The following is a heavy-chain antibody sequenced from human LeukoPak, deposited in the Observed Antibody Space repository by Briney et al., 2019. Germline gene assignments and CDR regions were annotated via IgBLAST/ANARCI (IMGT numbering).Heavy chain of an antibody. D-gene: IGHD4-11*01. Sequence: ASETLSLTCTVSGGSISSYYWSWIRQPPGKGLEWIGYIYYSGSTNYNPSLKSRVTISVDTSKNQFSLNLSSVTAADTAVYYCARVYSIHWCFDLWGRGTLVTVSS. V-gene: IGHV4-59*01. J-gene: IGHJ2*01. CDR3: ARVYSIHWCFDL. CDR1: GGSISSYY. CDR2: IYYSGST.